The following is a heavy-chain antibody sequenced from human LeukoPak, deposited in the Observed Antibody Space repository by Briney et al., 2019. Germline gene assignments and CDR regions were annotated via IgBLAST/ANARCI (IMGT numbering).Heavy chain of an antibody. CDR2: INAGNGDT. CDR3: ARGLWSAHRREYYFDS. CDR1: GYTFTNYA. Sequence: ASVTVSCKASGYTFTNYAVNWLRQAPGQRLEWMGWINAGNGDTKFSQNYQARVTITRDASASTAYMELSSLTSEDTAVYFCARGLWSAHRREYYFDSWGQGTLVTVSS. D-gene: IGHD3-3*01. J-gene: IGHJ4*02. V-gene: IGHV1-3*01.